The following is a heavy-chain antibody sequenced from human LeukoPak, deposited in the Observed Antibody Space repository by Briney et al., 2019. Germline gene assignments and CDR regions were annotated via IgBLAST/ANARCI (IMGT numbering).Heavy chain of an antibody. D-gene: IGHD3-10*01. CDR1: GFTVSSNY. CDR3: ASDLYYGSGTCAFDI. Sequence: GGSLRLSCAASGFTVSSNYMSWVRQAPGKGLEWVSVIYSGGSTYYADSVKGRFTISRDNSKNTLYLQMNSLRAEDTAVYYCASDLYYGSGTCAFDIWGQGTMVTVSS. V-gene: IGHV3-53*01. CDR2: IYSGGST. J-gene: IGHJ3*02.